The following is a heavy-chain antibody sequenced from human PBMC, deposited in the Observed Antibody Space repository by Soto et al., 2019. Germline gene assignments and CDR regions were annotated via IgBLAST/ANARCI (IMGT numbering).Heavy chain of an antibody. V-gene: IGHV1-18*01. CDR1: GYTFTGYG. D-gene: IGHD3-10*01. CDR2: IATYDDKT. Sequence: QVQLVQSGTEVKKPGASVQVSCKGSGYTFTGYGITWVRQAPGQGLEWMGRIATYDDKTNYAQKLQGRVTMTIDTSTSTAYMELKSLRSDDTAVYYCVRDLDGSGSYYTDYWGQGTLVTVSS. CDR3: VRDLDGSGSYYTDY. J-gene: IGHJ4*02.